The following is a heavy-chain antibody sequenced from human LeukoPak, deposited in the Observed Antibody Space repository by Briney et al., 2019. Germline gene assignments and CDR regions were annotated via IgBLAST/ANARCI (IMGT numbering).Heavy chain of an antibody. V-gene: IGHV3-30*18. CDR2: ISYDGSNK. CDR3: AKVSPYGDYVFDY. CDR1: GFTFSSYG. J-gene: IGHJ4*02. D-gene: IGHD4-17*01. Sequence: GGSLRLSCAASGFTFSSYGMHWVRQAPGKGLEWVAVISYDGSNKYYADSVKGRFTTSRDNSKNTLYLQMNSLRAEDTAVYYCAKVSPYGDYVFDYWGQGTLVTVSS.